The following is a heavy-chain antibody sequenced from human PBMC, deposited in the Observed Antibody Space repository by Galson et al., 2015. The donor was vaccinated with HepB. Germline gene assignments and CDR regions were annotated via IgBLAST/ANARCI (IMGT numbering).Heavy chain of an antibody. CDR3: ARTILDFYYYMDV. J-gene: IGHJ6*03. CDR2: ISYDGSNK. D-gene: IGHD3-3*01. V-gene: IGHV3-30*03. Sequence: SLRLSCAASGFTVSSNYMSWVRQAPGKGLEWVAVISYDGSNKYYADSVKGRFTISRDNSKNTLYLQMNSLRAEDTAVYYCARTILDFYYYMDVWGKGTTVTVSS. CDR1: GFTVSSNY.